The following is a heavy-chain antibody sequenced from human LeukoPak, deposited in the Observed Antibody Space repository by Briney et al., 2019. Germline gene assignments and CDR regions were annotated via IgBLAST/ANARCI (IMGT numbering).Heavy chain of an antibody. CDR1: GYAFTGYY. V-gene: IGHV1-18*04. D-gene: IGHD2-21*02. J-gene: IGHJ4*02. CDR2: ISAYNGNT. Sequence: ASVKVSCKASGYAFTGYYMHWVRQAPGQGLEWMGWISAYNGNTNYAQKLQGRVTMTTDTSTSTAYMELRSLRSDDTAVYYCARIHIVVVTGVDYWGQGTLVTVSS. CDR3: ARIHIVVVTGVDY.